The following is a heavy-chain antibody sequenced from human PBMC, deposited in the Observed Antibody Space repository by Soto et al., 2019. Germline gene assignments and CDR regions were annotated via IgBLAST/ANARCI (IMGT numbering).Heavy chain of an antibody. D-gene: IGHD3-3*01. CDR3: ARDYDFWSGYYYYYGMHV. V-gene: IGHV1-69*12. CDR2: IIPIFGTA. J-gene: IGHJ6*02. Sequence: QVQLVQSGAEVKKPGSSVKVSCKASGGTFSSYAISWVRQAPGQGLEWMGGIIPIFGTANYAQKFQGRVTITADESTSTAYMELSSLRSEDTAVYYCARDYDFWSGYYYYYGMHVWGQGTTVTVSS. CDR1: GGTFSSYA.